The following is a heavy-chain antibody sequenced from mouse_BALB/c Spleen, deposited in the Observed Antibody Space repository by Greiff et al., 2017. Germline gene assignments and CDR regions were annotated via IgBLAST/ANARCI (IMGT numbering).Heavy chain of an antibody. CDR2: ISSGGST. V-gene: IGHV5-6-5*01. CDR3: ARGGDSSWFAY. J-gene: IGHJ3*01. CDR1: GFTFSSYA. Sequence: EVQVVESGGGLVKPGGSLKLSCAASGFTFSSYAMSWVRQTPEKRLEWVASISSGGSTYYPDSVKGRFTISRDNARNILYLQMSSLRSEDTAMYYCARGGDSSWFAYWGQGTLVTVSA.